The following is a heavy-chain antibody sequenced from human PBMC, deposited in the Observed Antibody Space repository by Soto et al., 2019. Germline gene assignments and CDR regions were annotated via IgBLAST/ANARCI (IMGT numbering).Heavy chain of an antibody. Sequence: PGGSLRLSCAASGFSFSIFAMNGVRQAPGKGLELVSTISSGGGTTLYADSVKGRFTISRDNSKNTVSLQMNSLRAEDTAVYYCVRGYSYVWGQGTLVTVSS. V-gene: IGHV3-23*01. J-gene: IGHJ4*02. CDR1: GFSFSIFA. CDR3: VRGYSYV. CDR2: ISSGGGTT. D-gene: IGHD5-18*01.